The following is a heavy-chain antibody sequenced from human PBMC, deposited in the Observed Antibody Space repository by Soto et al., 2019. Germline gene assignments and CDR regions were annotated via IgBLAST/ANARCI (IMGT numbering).Heavy chain of an antibody. V-gene: IGHV4-61*01. D-gene: IGHD2-21*01. CDR2: VENSGST. Sequence: SETLSLTCSVSGGSVSSESYYWSWIRQTPGKGLEWIGNVENSGSTKYNPSLKSRVTISVGTSKNKFSLKLSSVTGADTAVYYCARERGDSHWIDPWGQGTLVTVSS. J-gene: IGHJ5*02. CDR3: ARERGDSHWIDP. CDR1: GGSVSSESYY.